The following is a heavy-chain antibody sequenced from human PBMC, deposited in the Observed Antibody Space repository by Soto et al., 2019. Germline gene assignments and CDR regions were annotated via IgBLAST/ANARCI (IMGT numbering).Heavy chain of an antibody. D-gene: IGHD1-26*01. Sequence: PSETLSLTCTVSGGSISSYYWSWMRQPPGKGLEWTGYIYYSESTNYNPSLKSRVTISVDTSKNQFSLKLSSVTAADTAVYYCARGGLEGATWYFDLWGRGTLVTVSS. CDR2: IYYSEST. CDR1: GGSISSYY. J-gene: IGHJ2*01. CDR3: ARGGLEGATWYFDL. V-gene: IGHV4-59*01.